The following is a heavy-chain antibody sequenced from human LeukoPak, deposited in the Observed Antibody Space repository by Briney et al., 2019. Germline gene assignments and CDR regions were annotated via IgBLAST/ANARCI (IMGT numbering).Heavy chain of an antibody. J-gene: IGHJ4*02. CDR2: IIPIFGTA. CDR1: GGTFSSYA. Sequence: ASVKVSCKASGGTFSSYAISWVRQAPGQGLEWMGGIIPIFGTANYAQKFQGRVTITADESTSTAYMELSSLRSEDTAMYYCARSGDYAKIFDYWGQGTLVTVSS. CDR3: ARSGDYAKIFDY. D-gene: IGHD4-17*01. V-gene: IGHV1-69*13.